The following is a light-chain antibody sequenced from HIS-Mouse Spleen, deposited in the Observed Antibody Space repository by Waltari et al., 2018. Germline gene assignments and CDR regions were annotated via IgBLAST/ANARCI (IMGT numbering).Light chain of an antibody. CDR3: MQALQTPFT. CDR1: QSLLHSNGYNY. V-gene: IGKV2-28*01. Sequence: DIVMTQSPLSLPVTPGAPASIPCRSSQSLLHSNGYNYLDWYLQKPGQSPQLLIYLGSNRASGVPDRFSGSGSGTDFTLKISRVEAEDVGVYYCMQALQTPFTFGPGTKVDIK. J-gene: IGKJ3*01. CDR2: LGS.